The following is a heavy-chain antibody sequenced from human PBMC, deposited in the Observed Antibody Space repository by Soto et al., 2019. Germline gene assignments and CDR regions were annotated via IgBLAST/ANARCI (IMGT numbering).Heavy chain of an antibody. CDR2: IIPIFGTA. Sequence: SVKVSGKASGGTFSSYAISWVRQAPGQGLEWMGGIIPIFGTANYAQKFQGRVTITADESTSTAYMELSSLRSEDTAVYYCARAGDTAMDYYYYGMDVWGQGTTVTVSS. V-gene: IGHV1-69*13. J-gene: IGHJ6*02. CDR1: GGTFSSYA. D-gene: IGHD5-18*01. CDR3: ARAGDTAMDYYYYGMDV.